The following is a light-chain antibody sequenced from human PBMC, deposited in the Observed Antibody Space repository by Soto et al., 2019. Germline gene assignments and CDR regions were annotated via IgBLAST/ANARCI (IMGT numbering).Light chain of an antibody. CDR1: QSISSY. CDR3: QQYYSYLRT. V-gene: IGKV1-8*01. Sequence: ICMSQSPLPPSPHLEDRVTVTRRASQSISSYLAWYQQKPGKAPKLLIYAASTLQSGVPSRFSGSGSGTEFTLTISSLQSEDFATYYCQQYYSYLRTFGQGTKVDIK. CDR2: AAS. J-gene: IGKJ1*01.